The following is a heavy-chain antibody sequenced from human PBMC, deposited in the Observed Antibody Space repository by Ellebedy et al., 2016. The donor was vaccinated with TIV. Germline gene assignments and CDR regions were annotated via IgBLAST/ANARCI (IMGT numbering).Heavy chain of an antibody. D-gene: IGHD5-18*01. CDR2: IKSKTDGGTT. V-gene: IGHV3-15*07. CDR1: GFTFSNAW. CDR3: TTETTAMVGFDY. J-gene: IGHJ4*02. Sequence: GESLKISCAASGFTFSNAWMNWVRQAPGKGLEWVGRIKSKTDGGTTDYAAPVKGRFTISRDDSKNTLYLQMNSLKTEDTAVYYCTTETTAMVGFDYWGQGTLVTVSS.